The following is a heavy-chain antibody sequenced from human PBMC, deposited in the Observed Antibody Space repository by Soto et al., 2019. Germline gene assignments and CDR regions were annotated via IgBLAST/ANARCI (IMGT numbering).Heavy chain of an antibody. D-gene: IGHD3-16*02. J-gene: IGHJ4*02. Sequence: ASVKVSCKASGYTFTSYGISWVRQAPGQGLEWMGWISAYNGNTNYAQKLQGRVTMTTDTSTSTAYMELRSLRSDDTAVYYCARDLGGLHLGELSVFDYWGQGTLVTVSS. CDR1: GYTFTSYG. V-gene: IGHV1-18*01. CDR2: ISAYNGNT. CDR3: ARDLGGLHLGELSVFDY.